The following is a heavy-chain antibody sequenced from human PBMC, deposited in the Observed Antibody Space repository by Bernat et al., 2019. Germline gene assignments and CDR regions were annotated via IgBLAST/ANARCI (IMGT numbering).Heavy chain of an antibody. J-gene: IGHJ3*02. V-gene: IGHV3-13*01. CDR1: GFTFSSYD. D-gene: IGHD4-17*01. CDR2: ITTAGDT. Sequence: EVQLVESGGGLVQPGGSLRLSCAASGFTFSSYDMHWVRQAPGKGLEWVSTITTAGDTYYPGSVNGRFTISRENAKNSLYLQMNTLRAEDTAVYYCAREGTTVTKGALDIWGQGTMVTVSS. CDR3: AREGTTVTKGALDI.